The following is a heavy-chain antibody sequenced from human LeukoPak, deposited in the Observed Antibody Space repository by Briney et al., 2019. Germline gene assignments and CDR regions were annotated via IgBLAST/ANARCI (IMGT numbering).Heavy chain of an antibody. V-gene: IGHV3-13*01. CDR3: AAANLRSGELSLYY. D-gene: IGHD3-16*02. CDR1: GFTFSSYD. Sequence: PGGSLRLSCAASGFTFSSYDMHWVHQATGKGLEWVSAIGTAGDTYYPGSVKGRFTISRENAKNSLYLQMNSLRAGDTAVYYCAAANLRSGELSLYYWGQGTLVTVSS. CDR2: IGTAGDT. J-gene: IGHJ4*02.